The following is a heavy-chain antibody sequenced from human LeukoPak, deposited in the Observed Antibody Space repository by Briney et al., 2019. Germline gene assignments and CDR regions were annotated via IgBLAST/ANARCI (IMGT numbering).Heavy chain of an antibody. V-gene: IGHV3-23*01. Sequence: GGSLRLSCAASGLSFSNYAMSWVRRAPGKGLEWVSALAGGGGSAYYADSVRGRFTISRDNSKNTLYLQMNSLRAEDTAVYYCVKDRGEYDTSGYYYDYWGQGTLVTVSS. CDR1: GLSFSNYA. J-gene: IGHJ4*02. D-gene: IGHD3-22*01. CDR2: LAGGGGSA. CDR3: VKDRGEYDTSGYYYDY.